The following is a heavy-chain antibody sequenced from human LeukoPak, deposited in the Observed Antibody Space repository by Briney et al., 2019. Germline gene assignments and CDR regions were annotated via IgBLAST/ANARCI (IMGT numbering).Heavy chain of an antibody. J-gene: IGHJ3*02. CDR1: GFTFSSYW. CDR3: ARRVVGATCAFDI. CDR2: INSDGSST. Sequence: GGSLRLSCAASGFTFSSYWVHWVRQAPGKGLVWVSRINSDGSSTSYADSVKGRFTISRDNAKNTLYLQMNSLRAEDTAVYYCARRVVGATCAFDIWGQGTMVTVSS. D-gene: IGHD1-26*01. V-gene: IGHV3-74*01.